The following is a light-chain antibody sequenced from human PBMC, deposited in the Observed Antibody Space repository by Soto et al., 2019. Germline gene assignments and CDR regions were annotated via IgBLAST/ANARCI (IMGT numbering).Light chain of an antibody. Sequence: QSALTQPPSASGSPGQSVTISCTGTSSDVGGYNYVSWYQQHPGKAPKLMIYEVTKRPSGVPDRFSGSKSGNTASLTVSGLLAEDEAMYFCSSSTNTNTLVIFGGGTKLTVL. V-gene: IGLV2-8*01. CDR1: SSDVGGYNY. CDR2: EVT. J-gene: IGLJ2*01. CDR3: SSSTNTNTLVI.